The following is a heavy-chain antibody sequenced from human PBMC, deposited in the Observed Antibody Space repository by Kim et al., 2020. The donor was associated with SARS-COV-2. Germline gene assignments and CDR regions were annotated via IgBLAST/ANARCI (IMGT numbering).Heavy chain of an antibody. J-gene: IGHJ6*03. CDR1: GGPVNSSVFY. D-gene: IGHD2-8*01. V-gene: IGHV4-39*01. Sequence: SETLSLSCAVSGGPVNSSVFYWGWIRQPPGQGLEWIGSVYHTGSTYYSRSLKSRATIFVDTSKNLFSLRLTSVTAADAAVYYCVRQGEGVRSSSGVAPYYYHFMDVWGTGTTVTVSS. CDR3: VRQGEGVRSSSGVAPYYYHFMDV. CDR2: VYHTGST.